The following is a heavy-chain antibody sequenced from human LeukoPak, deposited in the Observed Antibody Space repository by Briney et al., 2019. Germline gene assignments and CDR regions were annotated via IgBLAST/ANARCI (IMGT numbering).Heavy chain of an antibody. Sequence: GGSLRLSCATSGFSFSSYGMHWVRQAPGRGLEWAAAIWNDGRDKFYADSVKGRFTISRDNSKNTLGLQMNSLRAEDTAVYFCARGRVVVAAPIDYWGQGTLVTVSS. J-gene: IGHJ4*02. D-gene: IGHD2-15*01. V-gene: IGHV3-33*01. CDR1: GFSFSSYG. CDR2: IWNDGRDK. CDR3: ARGRVVVAAPIDY.